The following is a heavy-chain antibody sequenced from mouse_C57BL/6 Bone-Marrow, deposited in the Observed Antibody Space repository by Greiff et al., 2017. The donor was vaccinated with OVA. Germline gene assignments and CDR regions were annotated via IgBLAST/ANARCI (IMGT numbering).Heavy chain of an antibody. Sequence: VMLVESGPGLVAPSQSLSITCTVSGFSLTSYAISWVRQPPGKGLEWLGVIWTGGGTNYNSALKSRLSISKDNSKSQVFLKMNSLQTDDTARYYCARNFGSSYPCWYFDVWGTGTTVTVSS. CDR3: ARNFGSSYPCWYFDV. V-gene: IGHV2-9-1*01. J-gene: IGHJ1*03. CDR2: IWTGGGT. D-gene: IGHD1-1*01. CDR1: GFSLTSYA.